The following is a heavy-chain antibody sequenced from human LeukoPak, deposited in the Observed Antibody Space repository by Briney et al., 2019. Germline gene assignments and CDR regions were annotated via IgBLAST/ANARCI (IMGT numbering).Heavy chain of an antibody. J-gene: IGHJ4*02. V-gene: IGHV4-34*01. CDR1: GGSLSGYY. Sequence: SETLSLTCSFYGGSLSGYYWSWIRQSPGKGLEWIGDINESGSTTYNPSLKSRVTISVDTPKNQFSLKLSSVTAADTAVYYCARGSKTVVAATFTALFYWGQGTLVTVSS. CDR2: INESGST. CDR3: ARGSKTVVAATFTALFY. D-gene: IGHD2-15*01.